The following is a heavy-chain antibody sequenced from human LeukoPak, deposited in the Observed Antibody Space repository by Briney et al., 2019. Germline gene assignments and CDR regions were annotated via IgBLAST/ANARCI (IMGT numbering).Heavy chain of an antibody. D-gene: IGHD5-24*01. CDR3: ARRIQGMAPYYFDY. Sequence: GGSLRLSCAASGFTFNSYGMHWVRQAPGKGLVWVSRINSDGGSTSYADSVKGRFTISRDNAKNTLYLQMNSLRAEDTAVYYCARRIQGMAPYYFDYWGQGTLVTVSS. CDR2: INSDGGST. CDR1: GFTFNSYG. J-gene: IGHJ4*02. V-gene: IGHV3-74*01.